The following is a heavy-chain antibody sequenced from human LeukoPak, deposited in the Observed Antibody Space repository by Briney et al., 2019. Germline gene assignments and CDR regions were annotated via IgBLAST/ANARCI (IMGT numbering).Heavy chain of an antibody. CDR2: IYYSGST. CDR3: ARVKGIAVAGTYYFDY. Sequence: IYYSGSTYYNPSLKSRVTISVDTSKNQFSLKLSSVTAADTAVYYCARVKGIAVAGTYYFDYWGQGTLVTVSS. J-gene: IGHJ4*02. V-gene: IGHV4-39*07. D-gene: IGHD6-19*01.